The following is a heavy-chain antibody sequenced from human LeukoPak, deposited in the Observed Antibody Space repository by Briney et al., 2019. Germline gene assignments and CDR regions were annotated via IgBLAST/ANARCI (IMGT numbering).Heavy chain of an antibody. CDR2: INTKSGGT. Sequence: PTVKLSCNSSGYTFTGCYMHWVRQAPGQGLEWMGWINTKSGGTNYAQKFQGRVTMTRATSINTAYMELSRLRSDDTAVYYCAREVVRGVIGYPNWFDAWGQGTLVTVSS. V-gene: IGHV1-2*02. CDR3: AREVVRGVIGYPNWFDA. CDR1: GYTFTGCY. J-gene: IGHJ5*02. D-gene: IGHD3-10*01.